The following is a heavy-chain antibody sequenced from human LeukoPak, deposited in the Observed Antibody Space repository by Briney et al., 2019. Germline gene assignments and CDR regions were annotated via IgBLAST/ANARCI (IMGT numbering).Heavy chain of an antibody. CDR3: ARDDVGALDY. Sequence: GGSLRLSCAASGFTFSAYWMAWVRQAPGKGLEWVANMKQDGREKHYVDSVKGRFAISRDNARNSLYLQMNSLRAEDSAVYYCARDDVGALDYWGQGTLVTVSS. J-gene: IGHJ4*02. CDR1: GFTFSAYW. V-gene: IGHV3-7*01. D-gene: IGHD3-16*01. CDR2: MKQDGREK.